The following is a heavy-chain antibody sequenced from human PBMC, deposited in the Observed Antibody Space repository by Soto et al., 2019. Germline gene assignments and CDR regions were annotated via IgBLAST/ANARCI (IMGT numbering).Heavy chain of an antibody. Sequence: QVQLVDSGGGVVQPGRSLRLSCATSGFTFSSHGMHWVRQAPGKGLEWVAVIWFDGSHKFYGESVKGRFTISRDNSNNTLSLEMNSLTAEDTAVYYCVRDSGGDYGDYWGQGTLVTVSS. V-gene: IGHV3-33*01. CDR2: IWFDGSHK. CDR3: VRDSGGDYGDY. J-gene: IGHJ4*02. D-gene: IGHD2-21*02. CDR1: GFTFSSHG.